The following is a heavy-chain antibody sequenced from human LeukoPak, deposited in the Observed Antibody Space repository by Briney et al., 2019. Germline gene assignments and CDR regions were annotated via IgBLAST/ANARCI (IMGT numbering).Heavy chain of an antibody. Sequence: ASVKVSCKTSGYNFTRYTITWVRQAPGQGLEWMGWVSTSNGDTNYAEKFQGRVTMTTETVTKTAYMKLRRLRSGDTAMYFCARVSDTSMVTPGFDSWGQGTLVTVSS. CDR1: GYNFTRYT. D-gene: IGHD5-18*01. CDR2: VSTSNGDT. J-gene: IGHJ4*02. CDR3: ARVSDTSMVTPGFDS. V-gene: IGHV1-18*01.